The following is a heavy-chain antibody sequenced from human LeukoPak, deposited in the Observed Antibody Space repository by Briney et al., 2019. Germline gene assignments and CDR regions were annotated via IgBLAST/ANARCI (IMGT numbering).Heavy chain of an antibody. CDR3: ARHRTASDY. Sequence: GGSLRLSCAASGFTFDDYAMHWVRQAPGKGLEWVSGISWNSGSIGYADSVKGRFTISRDNAKNSLYLQMNSLRAEDTAVYYCARHRTASDYWGQGTLVTVSS. J-gene: IGHJ4*02. CDR1: GFTFDDYA. D-gene: IGHD4-17*01. CDR2: ISWNSGSI. V-gene: IGHV3-9*01.